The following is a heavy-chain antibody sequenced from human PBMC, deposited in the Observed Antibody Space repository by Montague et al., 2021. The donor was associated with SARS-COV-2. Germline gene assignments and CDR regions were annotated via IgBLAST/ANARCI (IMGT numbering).Heavy chain of an antibody. D-gene: IGHD3-9*01. V-gene: IGHV3-21*01. J-gene: IGHJ4*02. CDR1: GFTFSSYS. CDR2: ISSSSSYI. CDR3: ARDPYYDILTGYYNY. Sequence: SLRLSCAASGFTFSSYSMSWVRQAPGKGLEWVSSISSSSSYIYYADSVKGRFTISRDNAKNSLYLQMNSLRAEDTAVYYCARDPYYDILTGYYNYWGQGTLVTVSS.